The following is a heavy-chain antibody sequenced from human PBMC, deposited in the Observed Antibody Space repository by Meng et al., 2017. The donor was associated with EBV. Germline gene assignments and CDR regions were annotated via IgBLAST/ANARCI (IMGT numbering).Heavy chain of an antibody. CDR2: IYWDDDK. CDR1: GFSLSTRGVG. V-gene: IGHV2-5*02. CDR3: AHIIAARPFDY. J-gene: IGHJ4*02. Sequence: QIYLKESGPPLLKPTPTLRLPCTFSGFSLSTRGVGGGWIRQPPGKALEWLALIYWDDDKRYSPSLKSRLTITKDTSKNQVVLTMTNMDPVDAATYYCAHIIAARPFDYWGQGTLVTVSS. D-gene: IGHD6-6*01.